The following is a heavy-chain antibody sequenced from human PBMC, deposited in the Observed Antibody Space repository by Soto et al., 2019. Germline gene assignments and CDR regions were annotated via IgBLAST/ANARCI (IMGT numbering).Heavy chain of an antibody. CDR1: GFTFSSYA. J-gene: IGHJ4*02. CDR2: ISSSGGST. D-gene: IGHD4-17*01. V-gene: IGHV3-64*04. Sequence: GGSLRLSCSASGFTFSSYAMHWVRQAPGKGLEYVSAISSSGGSTYYADSVKGRFAISRDNSKNTLYLQMNSLRAEDTAVYYCAKGYDDYGGNFDYWGQGTLVTVSS. CDR3: AKGYDDYGGNFDY.